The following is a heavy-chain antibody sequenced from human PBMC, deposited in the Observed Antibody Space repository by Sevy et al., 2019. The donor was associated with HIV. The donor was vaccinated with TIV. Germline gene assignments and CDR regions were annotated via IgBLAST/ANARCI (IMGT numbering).Heavy chain of an antibody. D-gene: IGHD2-2*01. CDR2: INPSGGNT. CDR3: ARDLGYCSSTSCYFYFDY. Sequence: ASVKVSCKASGYTFTSYYMHWVRQAPGQGLEWMGIINPSGGNTSYAQKFQGRVTMTRDTSTSTVYMELSSLRSEDTAVYYCARDLGYCSSTSCYFYFDYWGQGTLVTVSS. V-gene: IGHV1-46*01. CDR1: GYTFTSYY. J-gene: IGHJ4*02.